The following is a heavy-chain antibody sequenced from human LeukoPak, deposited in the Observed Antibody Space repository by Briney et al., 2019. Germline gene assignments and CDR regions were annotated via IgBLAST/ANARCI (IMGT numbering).Heavy chain of an antibody. CDR2: ISSSSSYI. D-gene: IGHD2-2*01. CDR3: ARDGGIVPAAIVPYYYYYGMDV. V-gene: IGHV3-21*01. J-gene: IGHJ6*02. Sequence: PGGSLRLSCAASGFTFSSYSMSWVRQAPGKGLEWVSSISSSSSYIYYADSVKGRFTISRDNAKNSLYLQMNSLRAEDTAVYYCARDGGIVPAAIVPYYYYYGMDVWGQGTTVTVSS. CDR1: GFTFSSYS.